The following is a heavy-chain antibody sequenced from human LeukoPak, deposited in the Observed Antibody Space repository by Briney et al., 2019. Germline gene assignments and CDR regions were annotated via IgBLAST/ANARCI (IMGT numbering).Heavy chain of an antibody. Sequence: GGTLRLSCAASGFTFSNYAMSWVREAPGKGLEWVSAISGSGGSTYYADSVKGRFTISRDNSKNTLYLQMNSLRAEDTAVYYCAKGYDSSGYLFDYWGQGTLVTVSS. CDR1: GFTFSNYA. D-gene: IGHD3-22*01. V-gene: IGHV3-23*01. CDR3: AKGYDSSGYLFDY. CDR2: ISGSGGST. J-gene: IGHJ4*02.